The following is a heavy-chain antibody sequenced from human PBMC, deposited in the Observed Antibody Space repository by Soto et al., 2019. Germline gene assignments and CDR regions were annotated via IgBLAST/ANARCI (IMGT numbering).Heavy chain of an antibody. V-gene: IGHV3-53*02. CDR2: IYTNNRT. Sequence: EVQLVETGGGLIQPGGSLRLSCTVSGFIVTNNAMSWVRLAPGKGLEWVSVIYTNNRTYYEDSVKGRFTISRDISKNTLYLQMYSLRADDTALYYCTRDNAMGYWGQGTLVTVSS. J-gene: IGHJ4*02. CDR1: GFIVTNNA. CDR3: TRDNAMGY.